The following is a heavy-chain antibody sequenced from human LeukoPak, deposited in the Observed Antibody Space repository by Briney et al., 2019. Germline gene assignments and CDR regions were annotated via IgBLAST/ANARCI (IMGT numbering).Heavy chain of an antibody. CDR2: IYYSGTT. Sequence: PSETLSLTCTVSGGSISSGGYYWSWIRQHPGKGLEWIGYIYYSGTTNYNPSLKSRVTISVDTSKNQFSLKLNSVTAADTAVYYCAREDPQTKVPEGMDVWGQGTTVTVSS. J-gene: IGHJ6*02. D-gene: IGHD4/OR15-4a*01. CDR3: AREDPQTKVPEGMDV. CDR1: GGSISSGGYY. V-gene: IGHV4-61*08.